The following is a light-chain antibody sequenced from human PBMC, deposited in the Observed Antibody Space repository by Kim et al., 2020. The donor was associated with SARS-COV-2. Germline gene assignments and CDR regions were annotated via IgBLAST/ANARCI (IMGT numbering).Light chain of an antibody. CDR3: QQNFNNPLT. Sequence: ASVGDRVTITCRASQIISTYLNWYQQKPGKPPKLLIYTASSLQSGVPSRFSGSGSRTDFTLTITNLQLEDFATYYCQQNFNNPLTFGGGTKVDIK. J-gene: IGKJ4*01. CDR1: QIISTY. CDR2: TAS. V-gene: IGKV1-39*01.